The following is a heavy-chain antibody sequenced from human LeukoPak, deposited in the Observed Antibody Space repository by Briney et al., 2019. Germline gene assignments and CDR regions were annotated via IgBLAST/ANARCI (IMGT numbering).Heavy chain of an antibody. CDR3: ARDYDTTGRAFDI. Sequence: PGGSLRLSCAASGFTFSIYSMNWVRQAPGKGLEWVSYISSRSNIIHYADSVKGRFTISRDNAKNSLSLQMNSLRDEDTAVYHCARDYDTTGRAFDIWGQGTMVTVSS. J-gene: IGHJ3*02. CDR1: GFTFSIYS. V-gene: IGHV3-48*02. D-gene: IGHD3-22*01. CDR2: ISSRSNII.